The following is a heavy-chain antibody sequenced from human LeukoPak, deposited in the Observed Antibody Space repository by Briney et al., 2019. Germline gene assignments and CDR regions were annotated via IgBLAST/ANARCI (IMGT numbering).Heavy chain of an antibody. CDR3: ARDSGGYSYGFPDY. V-gene: IGHV1-69*04. D-gene: IGHD5-18*01. CDR1: GGTFSSYA. Sequence: SVKVSCKASGGTFSSYAISWVRQAPGQGLEWMGRIIPILGIANYAQKFQGRVTITADKSTSTAYMELSSLRSGDTAVYYCARDSGGYSYGFPDYWGQGTLVTVSS. J-gene: IGHJ4*02. CDR2: IIPILGIA.